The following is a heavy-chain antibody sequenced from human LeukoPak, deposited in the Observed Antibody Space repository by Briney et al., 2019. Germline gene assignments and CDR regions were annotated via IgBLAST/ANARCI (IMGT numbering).Heavy chain of an antibody. CDR1: GVSINNYF. CDR2: VYHTGST. J-gene: IGHJ4*02. CDR3: ARGRRDGSYYFDY. V-gene: IGHV4-59*01. Sequence: SETLSLTCTVSGVSINNYFWSWIRQPPGKGLEWIGYVYHTGSTNYNPSLKSQFTISIETSRNQFSLSLTSVTAADTAMYYCARGRRDGSYYFDYWGQGTSVTVSS.